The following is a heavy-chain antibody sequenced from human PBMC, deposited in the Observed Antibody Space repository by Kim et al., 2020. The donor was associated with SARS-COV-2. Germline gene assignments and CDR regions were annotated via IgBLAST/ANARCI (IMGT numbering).Heavy chain of an antibody. V-gene: IGHV4-34*01. J-gene: IGHJ6*02. CDR2: INHSGST. Sequence: SETLSLTCAVYGGSFSGYYWSWIRQPPGKGLEWIGEINHSGSTNYNPSLKSRVTISVDTSKNQFSLKLSSVTAADTAVYYCAREGELGDYYYYGMDVWGQGTTVTVSS. CDR1: GGSFSGYY. CDR3: AREGELGDYYYYGMDV. D-gene: IGHD7-27*01.